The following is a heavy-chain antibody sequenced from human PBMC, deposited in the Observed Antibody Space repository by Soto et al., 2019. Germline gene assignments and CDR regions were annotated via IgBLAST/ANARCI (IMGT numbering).Heavy chain of an antibody. D-gene: IGHD3-10*01. CDR3: AINYYASGSYYIDY. CDR1: GGTFSTYA. V-gene: IGHV1-69*05. CDR2: IIPIFGTA. Sequence: QVQLVQSGAEVKKPGSSVKVSCKASGGTFSTYAISWVRQAPGQGLEWIGGIIPIFGTADYAQKFQGRGTITSDEATSTAYMELSSLRSEDTAVYYCAINYYASGSYYIDYCDQGTLVTVPS. J-gene: IGHJ4*02.